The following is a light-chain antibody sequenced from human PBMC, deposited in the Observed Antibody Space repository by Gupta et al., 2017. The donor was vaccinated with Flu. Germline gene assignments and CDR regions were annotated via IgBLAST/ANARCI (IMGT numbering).Light chain of an antibody. Sequence: NCKSSQSVLYSSNNKNYLAWYQQKPGQTPKLLIYWASTRESGVPDRFSGGGSGTDFTLTISSLQAEDVAVYYCQQYYSSPYTFGQGTKLEIK. CDR1: QSVLYSSNNKNY. J-gene: IGKJ2*01. CDR2: WAS. V-gene: IGKV4-1*01. CDR3: QQYYSSPYT.